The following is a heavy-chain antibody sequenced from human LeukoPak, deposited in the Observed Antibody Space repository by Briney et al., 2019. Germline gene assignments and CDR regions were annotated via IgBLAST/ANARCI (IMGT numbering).Heavy chain of an antibody. CDR3: ARDGFTGPTTAYLDH. V-gene: IGHV3-74*01. D-gene: IGHD1-1*01. CDR2: LAADGSGT. J-gene: IGHJ4*01. Sequence: PGGSLRLSCAASGFTFSRYAMHWVRQTPGMGLVWVSRLAADGSGTNYADSVKGRFTISRDNAKNTVYLQMSSLRAEDTAVYYCARDGFTGPTTAYLDHWGQGTLDTVSS. CDR1: GFTFSRYA.